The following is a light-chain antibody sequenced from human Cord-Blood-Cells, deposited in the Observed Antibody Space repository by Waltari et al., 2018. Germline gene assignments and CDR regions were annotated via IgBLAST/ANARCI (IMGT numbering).Light chain of an antibody. CDR2: RNN. J-gene: IGLJ2*01. V-gene: IGLV1-47*01. CDR1: SSNIGSNY. Sequence: QSVLTQPPSASGTPGQRVTISCSGSSSNIGSNYVYWYQQLPGTAPKHLIYRNNQRRAGVPARFAGSKAGTSASLAISGLRSEDEADYYCAAWDDSLSGPVFGGGTKLTVL. CDR3: AAWDDSLSGPV.